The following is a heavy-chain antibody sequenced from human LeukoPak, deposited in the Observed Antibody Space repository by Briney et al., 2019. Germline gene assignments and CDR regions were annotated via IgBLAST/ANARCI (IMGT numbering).Heavy chain of an antibody. D-gene: IGHD6-13*01. Sequence: ASVKVSCKVSGYTLTELSMHWVRQAPGKGLEWMGGFDPEDGETIYAQKFQGRVTMTEDTSTDTAYMELSSLKSEDTAVYYCATVGVYSSSWYCFDYWGQGTLVTVSS. CDR1: GYTLTELS. J-gene: IGHJ4*02. V-gene: IGHV1-24*01. CDR3: ATVGVYSSSWYCFDY. CDR2: FDPEDGET.